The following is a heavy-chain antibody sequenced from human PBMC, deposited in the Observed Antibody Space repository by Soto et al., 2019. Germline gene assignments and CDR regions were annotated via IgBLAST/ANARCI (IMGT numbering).Heavy chain of an antibody. CDR2: ISSSSSYI. Sequence: EVQLVESGGGLVKPGGSLRLSCAASGFTLSSYSMNWVRQAPGKGLVWVSSISSSSSYIHYADSVKGRFTISRANAKNSMHLQMTSLSPEDTAVYYCASQTSGYYYYGLDVWRQGPKVTVSS. J-gene: IGHJ6*02. CDR1: GFTLSSYS. V-gene: IGHV3-21*01. CDR3: ASQTSGYYYYGLDV.